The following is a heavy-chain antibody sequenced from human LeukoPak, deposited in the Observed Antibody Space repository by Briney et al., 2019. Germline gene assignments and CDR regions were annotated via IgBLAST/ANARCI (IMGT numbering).Heavy chain of an antibody. J-gene: IGHJ4*02. CDR1: GYTFTSYY. CDR2: INPSGGST. V-gene: IGHV1-46*01. D-gene: IGHD1-26*01. CDR3: ARDRSGSGLVGFY. Sequence: ASVKVSCKTSGYTFTSYYMHWVRQAPGQGLEWMGIINPSGGSTNYAQKFQGRVTMTRDMSTSTVYMELSSLRSEDIAVYYCARDRSGSGLVGFYWGQGTLDTVSS.